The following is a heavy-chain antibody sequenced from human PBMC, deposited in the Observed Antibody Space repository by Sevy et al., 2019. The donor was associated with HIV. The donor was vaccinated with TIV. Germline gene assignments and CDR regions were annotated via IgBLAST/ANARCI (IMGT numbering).Heavy chain of an antibody. CDR1: GFTFNTFG. Sequence: GGSLRLSCAASGFTFNTFGMHWVRQAPGKGLEWVAEIWYDGSNKYYEESVKGRFTISSDNSKNTLFLQMNSLRADDTAVYYCAKEGHYYYDSSGYYGMDVWGQGTTVTVSS. V-gene: IGHV3-30*02. CDR2: IWYDGSNK. D-gene: IGHD3-22*01. CDR3: AKEGHYYYDSSGYYGMDV. J-gene: IGHJ6*02.